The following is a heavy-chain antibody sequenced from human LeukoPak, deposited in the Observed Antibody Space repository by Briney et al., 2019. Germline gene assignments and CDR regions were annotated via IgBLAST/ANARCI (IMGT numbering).Heavy chain of an antibody. CDR3: ARGDYYDSSGYPPYYYYGMDV. Sequence: PSQTLSLTCTVSGGSISSGSYYWSWIRQPAGKGLEWIGRIYTSGSTNYNPSLKSRVTISVDTSKNQFSLKLSSVTAADTAVYYCARGDYYDSSGYPPYYYYGMDVRGQGTTVTVSS. CDR2: IYTSGST. J-gene: IGHJ6*02. CDR1: GGSISSGSYY. D-gene: IGHD3-22*01. V-gene: IGHV4-61*02.